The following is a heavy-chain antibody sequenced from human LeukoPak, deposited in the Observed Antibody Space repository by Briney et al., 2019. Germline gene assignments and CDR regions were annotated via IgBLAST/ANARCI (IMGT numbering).Heavy chain of an antibody. CDR2: IYTSGST. Sequence: SETLPLTRTVSGGSISSGSYYWSWIRQPAGKGLEWIGRIYTSGSTNYNPSLKSRVTISVDTFKNQFSLKLSSVTAADTAVYYCARGAIVLMVYTGYYMDVWGKGTTVTVSS. V-gene: IGHV4-61*02. J-gene: IGHJ6*03. CDR1: GGSISSGSYY. CDR3: ARGAIVLMVYTGYYMDV. D-gene: IGHD2-8*01.